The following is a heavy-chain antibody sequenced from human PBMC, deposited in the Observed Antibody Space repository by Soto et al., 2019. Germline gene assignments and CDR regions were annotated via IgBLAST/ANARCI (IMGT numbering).Heavy chain of an antibody. CDR2: INPNSGGT. CDR3: ARGPYDFWSGSADAFDI. Sequence: GASVKVSCKASGYTFTGYYMHWVRQAPGQGLEWMGWINPNSGGTNYAQKFQGRVTMTRDTSISTAYMELSRLRSEDTAVYYCARGPYDFWSGSADAFDIWGQGTMVTVS. D-gene: IGHD3-3*01. V-gene: IGHV1-2*02. CDR1: GYTFTGYY. J-gene: IGHJ3*02.